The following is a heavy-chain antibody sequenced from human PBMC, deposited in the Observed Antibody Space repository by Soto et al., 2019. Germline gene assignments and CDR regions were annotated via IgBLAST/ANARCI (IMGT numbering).Heavy chain of an antibody. V-gene: IGHV3-21*01. J-gene: IGHJ4*02. D-gene: IGHD5-12*01. CDR3: ARGERRDGYNCNY. CDR1: GFTFSSYS. CDR2: ISSSSSYI. Sequence: GGSLRLSCAASGFTFSSYSMNWVRQAPGKGLEWVSSISSSSSYIYYADSVKGRFTISRDNAKNSLYLQMNSPRAEDTAVYYCARGERRDGYNCNYWGQGTLVTVSS.